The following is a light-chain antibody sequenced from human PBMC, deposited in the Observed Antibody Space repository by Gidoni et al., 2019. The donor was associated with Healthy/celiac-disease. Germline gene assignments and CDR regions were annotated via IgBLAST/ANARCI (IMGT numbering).Light chain of an antibody. J-gene: IGKJ2*01. V-gene: IGKV2-28*01. Sequence: DIVMTQSPLSLTVTPGEPASISCRSSQSLLHSNGYNYLDWYLQNPGQSPQVLIYLGSNRASGVPDRFSGSGSGTDFTLKISRVEAEDVGVYYCRQALQTPTFGQGTKLEIK. CDR1: QSLLHSNGYNY. CDR3: RQALQTPT. CDR2: LGS.